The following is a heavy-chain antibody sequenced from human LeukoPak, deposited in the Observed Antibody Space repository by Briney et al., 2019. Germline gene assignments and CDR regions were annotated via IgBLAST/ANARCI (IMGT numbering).Heavy chain of an antibody. CDR1: GGSISSSSYY. D-gene: IGHD2-2*02. CDR3: ARGSAVVVPAAILGHFDY. Sequence: SETLSLTCTVSGGSISSSSYYWGWIRQPPGKGLEWIGSICYSGSTYYNPSLKSRVTISVDTSKNQFSLKLSSVTAADTAVYYCARGSAVVVPAAILGHFDYWGQGTLVTVSS. CDR2: ICYSGST. V-gene: IGHV4-39*07. J-gene: IGHJ4*02.